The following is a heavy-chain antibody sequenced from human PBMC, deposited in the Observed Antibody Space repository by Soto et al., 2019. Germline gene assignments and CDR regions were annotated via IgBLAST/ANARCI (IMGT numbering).Heavy chain of an antibody. CDR3: ARGGSSWSAEYYQH. CDR2: ISGYNGET. Sequence: QVQLVQSGAEVKKPGASVKVSCKASGYTFTNYGINWVRQAPGQGPEWMGWISGYNGETKYAQSLHGRATMTTDTSTSTAYMELRSLGSDDTAVYYCARGGSSWSAEYYQHWGQGTLVIVSS. D-gene: IGHD6-13*01. V-gene: IGHV1-18*01. J-gene: IGHJ1*01. CDR1: GYTFTNYG.